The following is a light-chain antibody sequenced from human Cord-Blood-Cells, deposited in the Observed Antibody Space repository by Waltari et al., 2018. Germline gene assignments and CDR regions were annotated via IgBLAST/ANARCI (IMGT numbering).Light chain of an antibody. CDR1: SSNIGRNY. CDR2: RNN. Sequence: QSVLTQPPSASGTPGQRVTISCSGSSSNIGRNYVYWYQQLPGTAPKLLIYRNNHRPSGVPDRFSGSKSGTSASLAISGLRSEDEADYYCAAWDDSLSGWVFGGGTKLTVL. V-gene: IGLV1-47*01. CDR3: AAWDDSLSGWV. J-gene: IGLJ3*02.